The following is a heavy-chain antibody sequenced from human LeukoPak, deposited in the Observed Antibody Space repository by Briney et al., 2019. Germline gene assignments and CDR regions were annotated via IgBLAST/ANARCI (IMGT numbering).Heavy chain of an antibody. CDR3: TRRASSGWSENFDY. J-gene: IGHJ4*02. D-gene: IGHD6-19*01. V-gene: IGHV3-49*04. Sequence: PSGGSLRLSCTASGFTFGDYAMSWVRQAPGKGLEWVGFIRSKAYGGTTEYAASVKGRFTISRDDSKSIAYLQMNSLKTEDTAVYYCTRRASSGWSENFDYWGQGTLVTVSS. CDR1: GFTFGDYA. CDR2: IRSKAYGGTT.